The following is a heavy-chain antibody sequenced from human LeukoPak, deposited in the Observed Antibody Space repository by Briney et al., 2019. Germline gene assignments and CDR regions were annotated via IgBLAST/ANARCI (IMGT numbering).Heavy chain of an antibody. D-gene: IGHD3-22*01. J-gene: IGHJ4*02. CDR3: AREYYYDSSGYRY. V-gene: IGHV4-39*02. Sequence: SETLSLTCTVSGGSISSSSYYWGWIRQPPGKGLEWIGSIYYSGSTYYNPSLKSRVTISVDTPKNQFSLKLSSVTAADTAVYYCAREYYYDSSGYRYWGQGTLVTVSS. CDR2: IYYSGST. CDR1: GGSISSSSYY.